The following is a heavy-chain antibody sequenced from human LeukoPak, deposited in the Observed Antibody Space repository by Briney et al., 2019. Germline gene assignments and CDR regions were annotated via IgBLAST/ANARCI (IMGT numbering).Heavy chain of an antibody. J-gene: IGHJ4*02. Sequence: SETLSLTCTVSGGSISSGSYYWSWIRQPAGKGLEWIGRIYTSGSTNYNPSLKSRVTISVDTSKNQFSLKLSSVTAADTAVFYCARGLSGYSYGYYFDYWGQGTLVTVSS. D-gene: IGHD5-18*01. V-gene: IGHV4-61*02. CDR3: ARGLSGYSYGYYFDY. CDR1: GGSISSGSYY. CDR2: IYTSGST.